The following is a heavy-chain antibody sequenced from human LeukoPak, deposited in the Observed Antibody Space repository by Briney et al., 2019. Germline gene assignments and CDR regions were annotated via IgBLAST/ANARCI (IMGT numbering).Heavy chain of an antibody. CDR3: VKVYGDYTNDAFDI. CDR1: GFTFSTYW. J-gene: IGHJ3*02. Sequence: GGSLRLSCAVSGFTFSTYWMTWVRQAPGKGLEYVSGISSYGGSTYYADSVKGRFTISRDNSRNTLYLQMSSLRAEDTAVYYCVKVYGDYTNDAFDIWGQGTTVTVSS. D-gene: IGHD4-17*01. V-gene: IGHV3-64D*09. CDR2: ISSYGGST.